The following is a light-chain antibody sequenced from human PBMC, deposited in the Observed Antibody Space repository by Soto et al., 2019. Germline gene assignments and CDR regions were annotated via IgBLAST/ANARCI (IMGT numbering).Light chain of an antibody. CDR3: QSYDSSLSGWV. J-gene: IGLJ3*02. CDR1: SSKIGAGYD. CDR2: GNS. Sequence: QSVLTQPPSVSGAPGQRVTISCTGSSSKIGAGYDVHWYQQLPGTAPKLLIYGNSNRPSGVPDRFSGSKSGTSASLAITGLEAEDEADYYCQSYDSSLSGWVFGGATQLTVL. V-gene: IGLV1-40*01.